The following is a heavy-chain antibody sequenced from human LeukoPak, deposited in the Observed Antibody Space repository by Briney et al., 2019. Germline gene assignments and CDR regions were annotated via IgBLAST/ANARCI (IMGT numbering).Heavy chain of an antibody. Sequence: SETLSLTCAVSGGSISSGGYSWSWIRQPPGKGLEWIGYIYHSGSTYYNPSLKSRVTISVYRSKKQFSLKLSSVTAADTAVYYCARSLIVPYYFDYWGQGTLVTVSS. J-gene: IGHJ4*02. CDR1: GGSISSGGYS. D-gene: IGHD3-22*01. CDR3: ARSLIVPYYFDY. V-gene: IGHV4-30-2*01. CDR2: IYHSGST.